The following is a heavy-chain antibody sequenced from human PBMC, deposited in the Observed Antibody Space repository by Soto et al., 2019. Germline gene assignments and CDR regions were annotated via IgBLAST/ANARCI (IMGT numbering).Heavy chain of an antibody. CDR1: GGSISSSSYY. V-gene: IGHV4-39*01. CDR3: ASPVYYDYPWGAFDI. CDR2: IYYSGST. D-gene: IGHD3-16*01. J-gene: IGHJ3*02. Sequence: QLQLQESGPGLVKPSETLSLTCTVSGGSISSSSYYWGWIRQPPGKGLEWIGSIYYSGSTYYNPSLKILVTISVDTSKNQFSLKLSSVTAADTAVYYCASPVYYDYPWGAFDIWGQGTMVTVSS.